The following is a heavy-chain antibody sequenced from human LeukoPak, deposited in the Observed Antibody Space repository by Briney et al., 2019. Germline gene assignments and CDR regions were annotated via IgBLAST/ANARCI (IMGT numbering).Heavy chain of an antibody. CDR1: GGSISSSSYY. V-gene: IGHV4-39*07. Sequence: SETLSLTCTVSGGSISSSSYYWGWIRQPPGKGLEWIGSIYYSGSTYYNPSLKSRVTISVDTSKNQFSLKLSSVTAADTAVYYCARGLEAAWGYYYDSSGYFFDYWGQGTLVTVSS. J-gene: IGHJ4*02. D-gene: IGHD3-22*01. CDR2: IYYSGST. CDR3: ARGLEAAWGYYYDSSGYFFDY.